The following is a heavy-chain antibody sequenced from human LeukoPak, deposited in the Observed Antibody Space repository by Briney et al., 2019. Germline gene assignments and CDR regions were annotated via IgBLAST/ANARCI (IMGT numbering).Heavy chain of an antibody. J-gene: IGHJ6*03. Sequence: PGGSLRLSCAASGFTFSNYAMHWVRQAPGKGLEWVAIISYDGSNNHFADSVKGRFTISRLNFKNTLYLQMNSLRAEDTAVYYCARGSLATIGSSKGYMDVWGKGTTVTVSS. CDR1: GFTFSNYA. D-gene: IGHD6-6*01. V-gene: IGHV3-30-3*01. CDR3: ARGSLATIGSSKGYMDV. CDR2: ISYDGSNN.